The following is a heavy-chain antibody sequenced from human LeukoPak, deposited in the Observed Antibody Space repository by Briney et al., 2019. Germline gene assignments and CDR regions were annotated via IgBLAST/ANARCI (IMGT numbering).Heavy chain of an antibody. CDR3: ARGSLQYSSGWYGFWFDP. V-gene: IGHV1-8*01. Sequence: ASVKVSCKASGYTFTSYDINWVRQASGQGLEWMAWMNPNNGNTGNAQKFQGRVTLTRITSISTAYMELSGLRSEDTAVYYCARGSLQYSSGWYGFWFDPWGQGTLVTVSS. D-gene: IGHD6-19*01. CDR2: MNPNNGNT. CDR1: GYTFTSYD. J-gene: IGHJ5*02.